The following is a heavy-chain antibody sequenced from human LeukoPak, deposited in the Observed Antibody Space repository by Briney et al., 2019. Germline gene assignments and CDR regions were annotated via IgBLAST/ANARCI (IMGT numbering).Heavy chain of an antibody. Sequence: KPSAPLSLTCAVSGGSISSYYWSWIRQPPGKGLDWIGYTHHSGKTNYNPSLQSRVSISIDTSKNQFSLKLTSVTAADTAVYYRARLSPLERTGSSYYHALGVWGQGTTVTVSS. CDR2: THHSGKT. J-gene: IGHJ6*02. CDR1: GGSISSYY. CDR3: ARLSPLERTGSSYYHALGV. V-gene: IGHV4-59*01. D-gene: IGHD1-1*01.